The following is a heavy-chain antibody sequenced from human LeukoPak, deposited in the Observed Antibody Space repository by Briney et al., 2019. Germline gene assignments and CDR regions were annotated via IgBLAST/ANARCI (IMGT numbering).Heavy chain of an antibody. CDR3: ARGTTDLDY. CDR1: RFTFNSYG. D-gene: IGHD1-1*01. J-gene: IGHJ4*02. V-gene: IGHV3-30*02. Sequence: GGSLRLSCAASRFTFNSYGIHWVRQAPGKGLEWVAFIRYDRSSKYYVDSVKGRFTISRDNSKNTLYLQMNSLRAEDTAVYFCARGTTDLDYWGQGTLVTVSS. CDR2: IRYDRSSK.